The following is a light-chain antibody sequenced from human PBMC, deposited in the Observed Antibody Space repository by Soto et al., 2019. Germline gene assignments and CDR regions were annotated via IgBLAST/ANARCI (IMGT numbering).Light chain of an antibody. CDR1: QSLSSY. Sequence: IVLSKSPARLSLSPGERATLSYRGSQSLSSYLAWYQQKPGQAPRLLIYGASSRATGIPDKFGGSGSRTDFTLTISRLEPEDFAVYDCQQYGRSPFTFGPGTKVDIK. CDR3: QQYGRSPFT. V-gene: IGKV3-20*01. J-gene: IGKJ3*01. CDR2: GAS.